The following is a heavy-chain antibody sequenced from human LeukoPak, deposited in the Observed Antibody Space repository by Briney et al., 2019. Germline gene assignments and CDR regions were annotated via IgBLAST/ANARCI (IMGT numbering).Heavy chain of an antibody. CDR1: GGSFSGYY. CDR2: INHSGST. Sequence: SETLSLTCAVYGGSFSGYYWSWIRQPPGKGLEWIGEINHSGSTNYNPSLKSRVTISVDTSKNQLSLKLSSVTAADTAVYYCARRYYDYVWGSYRSRGNSFDYWGQGTLVTVSS. J-gene: IGHJ4*02. CDR3: ARRYYDYVWGSYRSRGNSFDY. D-gene: IGHD3-16*02. V-gene: IGHV4-34*01.